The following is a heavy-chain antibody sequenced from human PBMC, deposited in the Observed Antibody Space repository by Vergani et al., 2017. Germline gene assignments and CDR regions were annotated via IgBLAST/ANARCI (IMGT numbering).Heavy chain of an antibody. CDR2: NSGSGGST. CDR3: AKTPRPDIYDFWSDTVAGYFDY. V-gene: IGHV3-23*01. CDR1: GFTFSSYA. J-gene: IGHJ4*02. Sequence: EVQLLESGGGLVQPGGSLRLSCAASGFTFSSYAMSWVRQAPGKGLEWVSANSGSGGSTYYADSVKGRFTISRDNSKNTLYLQMNSLRAEDTAVYYCAKTPRPDIYDFWSDTVAGYFDYWGQGTLVTVSS. D-gene: IGHD3-3*01.